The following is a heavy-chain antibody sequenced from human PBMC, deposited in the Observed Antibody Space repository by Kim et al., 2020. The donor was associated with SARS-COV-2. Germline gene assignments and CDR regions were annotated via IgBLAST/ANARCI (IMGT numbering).Heavy chain of an antibody. Sequence: ASVKVSCKVSGYTLTELSMHWVRQAPGKGLEWMGGFDPEDGETIYAQKFQGRVTMTEDTSTDTAYMELSSLRSEDTAVYYCATGAAAGKSNWFAPWGQGTLVTVSS. J-gene: IGHJ5*02. V-gene: IGHV1-24*01. D-gene: IGHD6-13*01. CDR3: ATGAAAGKSNWFAP. CDR2: FDPEDGET. CDR1: GYTLTELS.